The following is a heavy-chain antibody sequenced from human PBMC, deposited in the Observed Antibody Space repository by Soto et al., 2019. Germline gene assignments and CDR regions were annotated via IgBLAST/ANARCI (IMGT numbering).Heavy chain of an antibody. J-gene: IGHJ3*02. CDR1: GYTFTTYA. CDR2: INAGNGDT. V-gene: IGHV1-3*01. D-gene: IGHD6-25*01. CDR3: ARDKGSGPPRAAAFEI. Sequence: QVQLVQSGAEVKKPGASVKVSCKASGYTFTTYAIHWVRQAPGQRLGWMGWINAGNGDTRYSQKFQGRVTITGATSASTGYMELSSLTSGDTAVYYCARDKGSGPPRAAAFEIWGQGTMVTVSS.